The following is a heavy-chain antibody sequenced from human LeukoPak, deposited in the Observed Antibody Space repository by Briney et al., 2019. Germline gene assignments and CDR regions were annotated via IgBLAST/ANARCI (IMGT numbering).Heavy chain of an antibody. CDR1: GYTFTSYD. CDR3: ARHQGLREYSYGTYYYYYYMDV. D-gene: IGHD5-18*01. CDR2: MNPISGDT. Sequence: ASVKVSCKASGYTFTSYDVNWVRQATGQGLEWMGWMNPISGDTGYALKFQGRVTMSRNTSISTAYLQWSSLKASDTAMYYCARHQGLREYSYGTYYYYYYMDVWGKGTTVTVSS. V-gene: IGHV1-8*01. J-gene: IGHJ6*03.